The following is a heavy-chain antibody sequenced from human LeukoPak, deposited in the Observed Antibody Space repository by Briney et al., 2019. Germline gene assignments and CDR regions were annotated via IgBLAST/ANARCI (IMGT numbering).Heavy chain of an antibody. CDR3: ARFTYYDFWSGYYDPTNEDWFDP. J-gene: IGHJ5*02. CDR2: ISSSGSTI. V-gene: IGHV3-48*04. D-gene: IGHD3-3*01. CDR1: EFAFSTYN. Sequence: PGGSLRLSCAASEFAFSTYNMNWVRQAPGKGLEWVSYISSSGSTIYYADSVKGRFTISRDNAKNSLCLQMNSLRAEDTAVYYCARFTYYDFWSGYYDPTNEDWFDPWGQGTLVTVSS.